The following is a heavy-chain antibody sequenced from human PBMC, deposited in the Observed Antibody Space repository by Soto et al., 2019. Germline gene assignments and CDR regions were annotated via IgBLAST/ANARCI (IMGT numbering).Heavy chain of an antibody. Sequence: GASVKVSCKASGYTFTSYAMHWVRQAPGQRLGWMGWINAGNGNTKYSQKFQGRVTIARDTSASTAYMELSSLRSEDTAVYYCASRSGYYISYGMDVWGQGTTVTVSS. J-gene: IGHJ6*02. CDR2: INAGNGNT. D-gene: IGHD3-3*01. V-gene: IGHV1-3*01. CDR3: ASRSGYYISYGMDV. CDR1: GYTFTSYA.